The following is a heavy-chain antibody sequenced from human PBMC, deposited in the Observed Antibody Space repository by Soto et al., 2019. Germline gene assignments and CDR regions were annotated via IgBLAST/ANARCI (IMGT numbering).Heavy chain of an antibody. V-gene: IGHV4-30-4*01. D-gene: IGHD2-2*01. CDR1: RGSISSGDYY. CDR3: ARDFLGPPQYCSSTSCHRIYYYYYGMDV. CDR2: IYYSGST. J-gene: IGHJ6*02. Sequence: PSETLSLTCTVSRGSISSGDYYWSWIRQPPGKGLEWIGYIYYSGSTYYNPSLKSRVTISVDTSKNQFSLRLSSVTAADTAVYFCARDFLGPPQYCSSTSCHRIYYYYYGMDVWGQGTTVTVSS.